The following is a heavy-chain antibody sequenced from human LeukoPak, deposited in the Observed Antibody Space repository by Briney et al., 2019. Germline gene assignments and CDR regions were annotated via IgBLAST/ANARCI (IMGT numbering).Heavy chain of an antibody. Sequence: GGSLRLSCAASGFTFSSYSMNWVRQAPGKGLEWVSSISSSSSYIYYADSVKGRFTISRDNAKNSLYLQMNSLRAEDTAVYYCASWDDFWSGYLLFDPWGQGTLVTVSS. V-gene: IGHV3-21*01. J-gene: IGHJ5*02. CDR3: ASWDDFWSGYLLFDP. D-gene: IGHD3-3*01. CDR1: GFTFSSYS. CDR2: ISSSSSYI.